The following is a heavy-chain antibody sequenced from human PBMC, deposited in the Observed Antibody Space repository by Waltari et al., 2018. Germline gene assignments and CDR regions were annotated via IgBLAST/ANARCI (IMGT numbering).Heavy chain of an antibody. CDR3: ARDIRGSPGGWFDP. D-gene: IGHD1-26*01. Sequence: QVQLVESGGGVVQPGRSLRLSCAASGFTFSSYAMHWVRQAPGKGREWVAVISYDGSNKYYADSVKGRFTISRDNSKNTLYLQMNSLRAEDTAVYYCARDIRGSPGGWFDPWGQGTLVTVSS. CDR2: ISYDGSNK. J-gene: IGHJ5*02. CDR1: GFTFSSYA. V-gene: IGHV3-30-3*01.